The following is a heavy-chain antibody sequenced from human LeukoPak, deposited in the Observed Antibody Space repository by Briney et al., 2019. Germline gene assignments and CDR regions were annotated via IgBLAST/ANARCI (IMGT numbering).Heavy chain of an antibody. V-gene: IGHV3-20*04. CDR1: GFNFNDYD. CDR2: INWSGSTT. J-gene: IGHJ4*02. CDR3: AIDQRYNNVWYGRY. Sequence: GGSLRLSCEASGFNFNDYDMSWVRQAPGTGLEWVCSINWSGSTTHYADSVKGRFTISRDSAKSSLYLQMNSLGAGDTAFYYCAIDQRYNNVWYGRYWGQGTLVTVSS. D-gene: IGHD6-19*01.